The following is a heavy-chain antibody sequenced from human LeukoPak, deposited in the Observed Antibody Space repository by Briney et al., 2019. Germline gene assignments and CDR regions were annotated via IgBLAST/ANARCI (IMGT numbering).Heavy chain of an antibody. CDR1: GYTFTSYG. CDR2: ISAYNDNT. D-gene: IGHD2-21*02. Sequence: GASVKVSCKASGYTFTSYGISWVRQAPGQGLEWMGWISAYNDNTNYAQKLQGRVTMTTDTSTSTAYMELRSLRSDDTAVYYCARVNCGGDCYSFFDYWGQGTLVTVSS. CDR3: ARVNCGGDCYSFFDY. V-gene: IGHV1-18*01. J-gene: IGHJ4*02.